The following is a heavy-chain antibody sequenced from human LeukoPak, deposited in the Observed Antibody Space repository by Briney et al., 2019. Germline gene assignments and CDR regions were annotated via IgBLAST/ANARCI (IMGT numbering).Heavy chain of an antibody. Sequence: GGSLRLSCAASGFSFSNYWMYWVRQAPGKGLVWVPRINSNGRSINYADSVKGRFTISRDNAKNTLYLQMNSLRAEDTAVYYCARGGYGAIDRYMDAWGKGTTVTVSS. CDR3: ARGGYGAIDRYMDA. J-gene: IGHJ6*03. D-gene: IGHD2-21*01. V-gene: IGHV3-74*01. CDR2: INSNGRSI. CDR1: GFSFSNYW.